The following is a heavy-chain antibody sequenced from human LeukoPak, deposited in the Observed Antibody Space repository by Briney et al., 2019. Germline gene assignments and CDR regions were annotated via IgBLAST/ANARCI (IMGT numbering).Heavy chain of an antibody. D-gene: IGHD6-19*01. CDR2: INWNGGST. CDR1: GFTFEGYG. CDR3: ARDGYSSGWAHAFHY. J-gene: IGHJ4*02. Sequence: GGSLRLSCAASGFTFEGYGMSWVRQGPGKGLEWVSGINWNGGSTGYADSVKGRFTISRDNAKNSLYLQVNSLRAEDTALYYCARDGYSSGWAHAFHYWGQGTLVTVSS. V-gene: IGHV3-20*04.